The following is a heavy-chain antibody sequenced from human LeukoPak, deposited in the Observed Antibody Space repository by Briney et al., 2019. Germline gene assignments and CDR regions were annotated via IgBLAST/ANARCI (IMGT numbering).Heavy chain of an antibody. Sequence: PGGSLRLSCAASGFTFNIYAMTWVRQAPGKGLEWVAGISGSGDTTYYTDSVKDRFTISRDNSKYTVYLQMNSLRGEDTAVYYCAKTPGIEVVVNYFDYWGQGTLVTVSS. CDR3: AKTPGIEVVVNYFDY. J-gene: IGHJ4*02. CDR1: GFTFNIYA. CDR2: ISGSGDTT. V-gene: IGHV3-23*01. D-gene: IGHD6-19*01.